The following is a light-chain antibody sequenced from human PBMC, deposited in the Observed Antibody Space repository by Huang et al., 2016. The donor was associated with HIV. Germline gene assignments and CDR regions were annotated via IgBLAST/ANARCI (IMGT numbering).Light chain of an antibody. V-gene: IGKV4-1*01. CDR2: WAS. CDR3: HQYYNTRYT. CDR1: QSVLYSSNNKNY. Sequence: DIVMTQSPDSLAVSLGERATNNCKSSQSVLYSSNNKNYLSWYQQKPGQSPKLLISWASTRESGVPDRFSGSGSGTDFTLTISSLQAEDVAVYYCHQYYNTRYTFGQGTKLEIK. J-gene: IGKJ2*01.